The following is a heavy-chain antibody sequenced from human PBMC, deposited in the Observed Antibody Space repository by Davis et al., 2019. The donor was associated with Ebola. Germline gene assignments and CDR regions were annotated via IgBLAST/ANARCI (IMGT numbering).Heavy chain of an antibody. D-gene: IGHD4-23*01. Sequence: MPSETLSLTCTVSGGSISSYYWSWIRQPPGKALEWIGYIHYNANTYTHYNPYLESRVTMSLDTSKNQFSLKLSSVTAADTAVFYCARHGFGGEPFHIWGQGTMVTVSS. V-gene: IGHV4-59*08. CDR3: ARHGFGGEPFHI. J-gene: IGHJ3*02. CDR2: IHYNANTYT. CDR1: GGSISSYY.